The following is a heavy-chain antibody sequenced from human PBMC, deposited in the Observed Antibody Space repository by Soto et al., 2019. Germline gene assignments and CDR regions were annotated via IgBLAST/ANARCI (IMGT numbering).Heavy chain of an antibody. CDR3: AITTVVTPGYFDY. V-gene: IGHV1-8*01. D-gene: IGHD4-17*01. J-gene: IGHJ4*02. Sequence: DSVKVSCKASGYTFTSYDINWVLQATGQGLEWMGWMNPNSGNTGYAQKFQGRVTMTRNTSISTAYMELSSLRSEDTAVYYCAITTVVTPGYFDYWGQGALVTVS. CDR1: GYTFTSYD. CDR2: MNPNSGNT.